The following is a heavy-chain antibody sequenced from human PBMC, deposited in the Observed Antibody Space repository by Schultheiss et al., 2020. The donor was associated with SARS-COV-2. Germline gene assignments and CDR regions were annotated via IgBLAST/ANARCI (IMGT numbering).Heavy chain of an antibody. CDR1: GFTFDDYG. D-gene: IGHD2-2*02. Sequence: GGSLRLSCAASGFTFDDYGMSWVRQAPGKGLEWVSSISSSGSTIYYADSVKGRFTISRDNAKNSLYLQMNSLRAEDTAVYYCARAHLVPAAIRTGYYYYGMDVWGQGTTVTVSS. V-gene: IGHV3-11*01. CDR3: ARAHLVPAAIRTGYYYYGMDV. J-gene: IGHJ6*02. CDR2: ISSSGSTI.